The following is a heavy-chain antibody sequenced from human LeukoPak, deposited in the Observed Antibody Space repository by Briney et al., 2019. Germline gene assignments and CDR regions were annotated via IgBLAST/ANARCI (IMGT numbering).Heavy chain of an antibody. CDR2: INPSGGNT. D-gene: IGHD6-6*01. CDR3: ARDKGSSYLSYFDY. Sequence: ASVKVSCNASGSTFTSYYLQWVRQAPGQGLEWMGIINPSGGNTSYAQKFQGRVTMTRDMSTSTVYMELSSLRSEDTAVYYCARDKGSSYLSYFDYWGQGTLVTVSS. V-gene: IGHV1-46*01. J-gene: IGHJ4*02. CDR1: GSTFTSYY.